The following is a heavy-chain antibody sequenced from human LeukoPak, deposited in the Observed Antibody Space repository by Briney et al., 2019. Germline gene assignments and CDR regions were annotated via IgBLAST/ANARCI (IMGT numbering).Heavy chain of an antibody. CDR1: GFTFSSYW. D-gene: IGHD3-10*01. CDR3: ARGGITMVRGVIQYYYYGMDV. V-gene: IGHV3-53*01. CDR2: IYSGGST. J-gene: IGHJ6*02. Sequence: GGSLRLSCAASGFTFSSYWMHWVRQAPGKGLEWVSVIYSGGSTYYADSVKGRFTISRDNSKNTLYLQMNSLRAEDTAVYYCARGGITMVRGVIQYYYYGMDVWGQGTTVTVSS.